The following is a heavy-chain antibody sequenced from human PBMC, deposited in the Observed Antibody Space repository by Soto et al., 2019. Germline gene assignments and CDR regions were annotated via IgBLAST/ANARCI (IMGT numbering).Heavy chain of an antibody. D-gene: IGHD6-19*01. J-gene: IGHJ4*02. CDR3: AKVGQLLVISYYFDY. Sequence: GGSLRLSCAASGFTFSSYGMHWVRQAPGKGLEWVAVISYDGSNKYYADSVKGRFTNSRDNSKNTLYLQMNSLGAEDTAVYYCAKVGQLLVISYYFDYWGQGTLVTVSS. CDR1: GFTFSSYG. V-gene: IGHV3-30*18. CDR2: ISYDGSNK.